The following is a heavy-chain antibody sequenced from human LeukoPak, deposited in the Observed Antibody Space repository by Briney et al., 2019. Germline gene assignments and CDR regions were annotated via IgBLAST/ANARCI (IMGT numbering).Heavy chain of an antibody. J-gene: IGHJ4*02. CDR3: ASCTGYDFWSGYRFDY. Sequence: SVKVSCKASGGTFSSYAISWVRQAPGQGLEWMGGIIPIFGTANYARKFQGRVTITTDESTSTAYMELSSLRSEDTAVYYCASCTGYDFWSGYRFDYWGQGTLVTVSS. CDR2: IIPIFGTA. V-gene: IGHV1-69*05. D-gene: IGHD3-3*01. CDR1: GGTFSSYA.